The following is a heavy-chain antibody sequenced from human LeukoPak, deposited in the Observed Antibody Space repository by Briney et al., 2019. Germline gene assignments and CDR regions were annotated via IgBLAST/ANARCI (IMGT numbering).Heavy chain of an antibody. CDR2: IYYSGSA. Sequence: SETLSLTCSVSGGSISNYYWSWIRQPPGKGLEWIGSIYYSGSANYNPSLKSRVTILVDTSKNQFSLNLTSVTAADTALYCCARDQGSYDRRLDYWGQGTLVTVSS. D-gene: IGHD3-3*01. V-gene: IGHV4-59*01. J-gene: IGHJ4*02. CDR3: ARDQGSYDRRLDY. CDR1: GGSISNYY.